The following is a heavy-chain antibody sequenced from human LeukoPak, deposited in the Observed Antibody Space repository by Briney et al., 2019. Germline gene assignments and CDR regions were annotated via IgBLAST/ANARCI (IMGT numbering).Heavy chain of an antibody. CDR2: INHSGST. J-gene: IGHJ4*02. V-gene: IGHV4-34*01. D-gene: IGHD2-2*01. Sequence: PSETLSLTCAVYGGSFSGYYWSWIRQPPGKGLEWIGEINHSGSTNYNPSLKSRVTISVDTSKNQFSLKLSSVTAADTAVYYCAGYCSSTSCQWGDYFDYWGQGTLVTVSS. CDR3: AGYCSSTSCQWGDYFDY. CDR1: GGSFSGYY.